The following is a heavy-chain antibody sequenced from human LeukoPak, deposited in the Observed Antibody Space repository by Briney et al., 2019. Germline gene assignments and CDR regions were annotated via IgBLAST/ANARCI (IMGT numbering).Heavy chain of an antibody. V-gene: IGHV3-48*03. CDR2: ISGSGSTI. D-gene: IGHD3-22*01. CDR3: ARGSRHWYYYDISGYTDY. Sequence: PGGSLRLSCAASGXTFSSYEMNWVRQAPGKGLEWVSYISGSGSTIYYADSVKGRFTISRDNAKNSLYLQMNSLRAEDTAVYYCARGSRHWYYYDISGYTDYWGQGTLVTVSS. J-gene: IGHJ4*02. CDR1: GXTFSSYE.